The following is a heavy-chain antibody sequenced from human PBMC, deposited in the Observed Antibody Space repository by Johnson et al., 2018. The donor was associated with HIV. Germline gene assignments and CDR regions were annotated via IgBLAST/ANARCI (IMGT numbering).Heavy chain of an antibody. D-gene: IGHD1-1*01. J-gene: IGHJ3*02. CDR2: IRYDGSNK. CDR3: ARGGIIHDAFDI. CDR1: GFTFSKYG. Sequence: QVQLVESGGGVVQPGKSLRLTCEASGFTFSKYGMHWVRQTPGKGLEWVAFIRYDGSNKYFADSVKGRFTISRDNSKNTLYLQMSSLRAEDTAVYYCARGGIIHDAFDIWGQGTMVTVSS. V-gene: IGHV3-30*02.